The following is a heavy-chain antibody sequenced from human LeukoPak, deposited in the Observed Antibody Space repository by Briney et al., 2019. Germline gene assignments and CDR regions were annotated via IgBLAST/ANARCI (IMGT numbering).Heavy chain of an antibody. J-gene: IGHJ4*02. Sequence: GGSLRLSCAASGFTSSSYGMHWVRQAPGKGLEWVAVISYDGSDKYYAESVEGRFIISRDNSKNTLYVQVNSLRAEDTAVYYCAKDHPFRGGLDYWGQGTLVTVSS. CDR3: AKDHPFRGGLDY. CDR1: GFTSSSYG. CDR2: ISYDGSDK. V-gene: IGHV3-30*18. D-gene: IGHD3-16*01.